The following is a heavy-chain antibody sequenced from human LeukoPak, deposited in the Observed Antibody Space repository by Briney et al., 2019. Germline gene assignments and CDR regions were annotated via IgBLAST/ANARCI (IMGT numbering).Heavy chain of an antibody. J-gene: IGHJ5*02. CDR1: GFTFSSYA. Sequence: GGSLRLSCAASGFTFSSYAMSWVRQAPGKGLEWVSAISGSGGSTYYADSVQGRFTISRDNSKNTLYLQMNSLRAEDTAVYYCAKDLGRWAPAANWFDPWGQGTLVTVSS. CDR2: ISGSGGST. V-gene: IGHV3-23*01. D-gene: IGHD2-2*01. CDR3: AKDLGRWAPAANWFDP.